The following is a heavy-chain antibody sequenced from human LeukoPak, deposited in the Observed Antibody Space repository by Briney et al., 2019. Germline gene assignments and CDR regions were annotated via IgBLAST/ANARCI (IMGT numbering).Heavy chain of an antibody. D-gene: IGHD1-26*01. CDR2: ISWNGGST. CDR1: GFTFDDRT. J-gene: IGHJ4*02. V-gene: IGHV3-43*01. Sequence: GGSLRLTCGAPGFTFDDRTMHGVRQAPGKGLEWVSLISWNGGSTYYADSVKGRFTISRDNSKNSLHLQLNSLKPEAAALYYCATDIGTNGCWRSIFEKWGQGTLVTVSS. CDR3: ATDIGTNGCWRSIFEK.